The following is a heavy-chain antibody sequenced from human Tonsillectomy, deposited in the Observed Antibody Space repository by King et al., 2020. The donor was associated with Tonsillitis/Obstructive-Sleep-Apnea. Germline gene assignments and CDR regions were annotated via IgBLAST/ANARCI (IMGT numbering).Heavy chain of an antibody. CDR3: ARRRRGAYYYDSSGDFDY. Sequence: QLVQFGAEVKKPGESLKISCQGSGYSFPNYWIGWVRQMPGKGLEWMGIIYPGDSDTRYSPSFQGQVTISADKSISTAYLQWSSLKASDTAMYYCARRRRGAYYYDSSGDFDYWGQGTLVTVSS. CDR1: GYSFPNYW. CDR2: IYPGDSDT. J-gene: IGHJ4*02. V-gene: IGHV5-51*03. D-gene: IGHD3-22*01.